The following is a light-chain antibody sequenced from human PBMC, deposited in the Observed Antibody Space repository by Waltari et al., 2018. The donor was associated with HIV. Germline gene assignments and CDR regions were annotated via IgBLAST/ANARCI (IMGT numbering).Light chain of an antibody. CDR1: DSDIGTYKL. Sequence: HSDLTQPPSASGSPGQSVTISCTGSDSDIGTYKLVSWYQHHPGKAPKLIIYEVNKRPSGVPGRVAGSKSGDTASLAVAGLQAEDEADYYCASYRGLNNLGVFGTGTKVTVL. J-gene: IGLJ1*01. V-gene: IGLV2-8*01. CDR2: EVN. CDR3: ASYRGLNNLGV.